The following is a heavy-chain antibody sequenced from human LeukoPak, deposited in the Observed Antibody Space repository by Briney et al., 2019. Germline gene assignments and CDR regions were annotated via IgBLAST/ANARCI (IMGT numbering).Heavy chain of an antibody. D-gene: IGHD1-1*01. J-gene: IGHJ2*01. V-gene: IGHV4-59*08. CDR3: ARAVGVGRGTYFDL. Sequence: KPSETLSLTCTVSGGSISSYYWSWIRQPPGKGLEWIGYISYRGSSNYNPSLKSRVTISVDTSKNQFSLKLSSVTAANTAVHYCARAVGVGRGTYFDLWGRGTLVTVSS. CDR1: GGSISSYY. CDR2: ISYRGSS.